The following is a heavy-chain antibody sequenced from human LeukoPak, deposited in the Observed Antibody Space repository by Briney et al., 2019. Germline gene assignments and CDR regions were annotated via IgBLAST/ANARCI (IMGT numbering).Heavy chain of an antibody. CDR2: ISYDGNNK. Sequence: PGRSLRLSCVASGFTFSSYGVHWVRQAPGKGLEWVAVISYDGNNKYYADSVRGRCTISRDNSKNTLFLQMNSLRAEDTAVYYCAKESWGSGRYFDLWGRGTLVTVSS. J-gene: IGHJ2*01. D-gene: IGHD7-27*01. CDR3: AKESWGSGRYFDL. V-gene: IGHV3-30*18. CDR1: GFTFSSYG.